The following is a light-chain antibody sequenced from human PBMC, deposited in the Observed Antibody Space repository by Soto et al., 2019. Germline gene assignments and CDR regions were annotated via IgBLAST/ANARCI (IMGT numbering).Light chain of an antibody. CDR3: QQYKTYPWT. J-gene: IGKJ1*01. CDR1: QSIPTW. Sequence: DIQMTQSPSTLSASVGDRVTITCRASQSIPTWLAWYQQKPGQAPKLLIYDASRLDSGVPSRFSGSGSGTEFILTISSLQPGDFSTYYCQQYKTYPWTFGQGTRVEIE. CDR2: DAS. V-gene: IGKV1-5*01.